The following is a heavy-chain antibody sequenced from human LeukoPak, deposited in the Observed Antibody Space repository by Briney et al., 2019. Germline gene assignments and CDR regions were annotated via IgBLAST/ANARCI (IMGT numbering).Heavy chain of an antibody. CDR3: ERETPQKGAHYMDV. CDR1: GGSISSDTYY. CDR2: IYTSGST. V-gene: IGHV4-61*02. D-gene: IGHD3-16*01. Sequence: SQTLSLTCAVSGGSISSDTYYWSWIPQPAGKGLEWIGRIYTSGSTNYNPSLKSRVTISVDTSKNQFSLKLSSVTAADTAMYYCERETPQKGAHYMDVWGKGTTITISS. J-gene: IGHJ6*03.